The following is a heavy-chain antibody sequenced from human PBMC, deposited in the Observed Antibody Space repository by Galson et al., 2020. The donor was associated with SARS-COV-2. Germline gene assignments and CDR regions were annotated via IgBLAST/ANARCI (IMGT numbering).Heavy chain of an antibody. CDR2: ISYSGSN. CDR1: DVSMTSYY. CDR3: ARDPAPLYGDNYYYGMDV. D-gene: IGHD4-17*01. J-gene: IGHJ6*02. V-gene: IGHV4-59*01. Sequence: SETLSLTCSVSDVSMTSYYWSWIPQPPGKGLEWIGYISYSGSNSYNPPLRSRVTILVDLSKNQFSLNLSSVTAADTAVYYCARDPAPLYGDNYYYGMDVWGRGTTGTVSS.